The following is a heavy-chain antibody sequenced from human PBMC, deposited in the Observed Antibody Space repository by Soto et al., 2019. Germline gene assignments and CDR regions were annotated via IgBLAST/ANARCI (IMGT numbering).Heavy chain of an antibody. CDR2: IKQDGSEK. Sequence: EVQLVESGGGLVQQGGSLRLSCAASVFAFSSYWMSWVRQAPGKGLGWVASIKQDGSEKYYMDSVKGRFTISSDSAKNSLYLQMNSLRAEDTAVYYCARGGILALYDAFDIWGQGTMVTVSS. CDR3: ARGGILALYDAFDI. J-gene: IGHJ3*02. CDR1: VFAFSSYW. V-gene: IGHV3-7*01. D-gene: IGHD2-2*02.